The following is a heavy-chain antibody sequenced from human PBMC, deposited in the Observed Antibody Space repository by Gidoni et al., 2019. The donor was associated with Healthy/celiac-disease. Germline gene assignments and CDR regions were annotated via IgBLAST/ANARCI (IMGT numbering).Heavy chain of an antibody. V-gene: IGHV4-39*01. Sequence: QLQLQESGPGLVKPSETLSLTCRVSGGSISSNTYYWGWIRQPPGKGLEWIGSIYYSGSTYYNPSLKSRVTISVDTSKNQFSLKLSSVTAADTAVYYCASHTEMANAFDIWGQGTMVTVSS. J-gene: IGHJ3*02. CDR1: GGSISSNTYY. CDR3: ASHTEMANAFDI. CDR2: IYYSGST.